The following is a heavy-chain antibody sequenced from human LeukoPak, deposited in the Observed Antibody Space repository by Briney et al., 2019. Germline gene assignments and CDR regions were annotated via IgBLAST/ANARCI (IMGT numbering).Heavy chain of an antibody. V-gene: IGHV4-34*01. CDR3: ARRSSWYLSDYAFDI. D-gene: IGHD6-19*01. J-gene: IGHJ3*02. Sequence: PSETLSLTCAVYGGSFSGYYWSWIRQPPGKGLEWIGEINHSGSTNYNPSLKSRVTISVDTSKNQFSLKLSSVTAADTAVYYCARRSSWYLSDYAFDIWGQGTMVTVSS. CDR2: INHSGST. CDR1: GGSFSGYY.